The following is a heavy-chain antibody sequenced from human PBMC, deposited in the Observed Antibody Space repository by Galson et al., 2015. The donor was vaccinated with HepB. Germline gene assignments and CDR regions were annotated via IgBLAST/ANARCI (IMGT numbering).Heavy chain of an antibody. CDR1: GYTFTSYG. CDR3: ARRRNLGVDYGGTLSLDY. Sequence: SVKVSCKASGYTFTSYGISWVRQAPGQGLEWMGWISAYNGNTNYAQKLQGRVTMTTDTSTSTVYMELSSLRSEDTAVYYCARRRNLGVDYGGTLSLDYWGQGTLVTVSS. CDR2: ISAYNGNT. D-gene: IGHD4-23*01. V-gene: IGHV1-18*01. J-gene: IGHJ4*02.